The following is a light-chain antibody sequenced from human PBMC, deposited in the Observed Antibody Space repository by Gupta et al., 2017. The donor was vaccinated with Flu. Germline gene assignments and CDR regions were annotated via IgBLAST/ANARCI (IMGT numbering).Light chain of an antibody. CDR3: SSSKTSGTRVL. Sequence: QAALTEPTSVSGSPGQSMTISCSGTSSDVGGYNHVSWYHHHPGKEPKLLIFYVSNRPSGTFNRFFCYTSGNKASPLTTGIQSEDEADDYCSSSKTSGTRVLFGGGTKLTV. V-gene: IGLV2-14*03. J-gene: IGLJ2*01. CDR1: SSDVGGYNH. CDR2: YVS.